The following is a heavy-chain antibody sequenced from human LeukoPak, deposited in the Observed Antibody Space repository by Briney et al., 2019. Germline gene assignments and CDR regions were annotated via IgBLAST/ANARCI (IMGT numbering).Heavy chain of an antibody. D-gene: IGHD3-10*01. CDR2: INPNSGDT. CDR1: AYTFTGYY. V-gene: IGHV1-2*02. J-gene: IGHJ3*01. CDR3: SRGRLGSGSQYDAFDL. Sequence: GASVKVSCKASAYTFTGYYMHWVRQAPGQGLEWMGWINPNSGDTNHAQKFQGRVTMTRDTSISTAYMELSRLRSDDTAVFYCSRGRLGSGSQYDAFDLWGQGTMVTVSS.